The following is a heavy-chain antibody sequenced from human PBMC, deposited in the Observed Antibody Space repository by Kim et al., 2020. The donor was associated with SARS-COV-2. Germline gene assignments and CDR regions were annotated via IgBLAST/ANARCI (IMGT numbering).Heavy chain of an antibody. Sequence: NQYLKSRVTISVDTSKNQFSLKLSSVTAADTAVYYCARGSEAVAGTSVGYWGQGTLVTVSS. CDR3: ARGSEAVAGTSVGY. J-gene: IGHJ4*02. D-gene: IGHD6-19*01. V-gene: IGHV4-34*01.